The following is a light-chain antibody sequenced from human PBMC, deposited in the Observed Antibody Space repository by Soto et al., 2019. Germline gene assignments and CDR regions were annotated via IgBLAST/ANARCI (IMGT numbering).Light chain of an antibody. CDR3: QSYDSSLSGSYV. CDR1: SSNIGAGYD. V-gene: IGLV1-40*01. Sequence: QSVLTQPPSVSGAPGQRVTISCTGSSSNIGAGYDVHWYQRLPGTAPKVLIYGNNNRPSGVPDRFSGSKSGTSASLAITGRQAEEEADYYCQSYDSSLSGSYVFGTGTKVTVL. J-gene: IGLJ1*01. CDR2: GNN.